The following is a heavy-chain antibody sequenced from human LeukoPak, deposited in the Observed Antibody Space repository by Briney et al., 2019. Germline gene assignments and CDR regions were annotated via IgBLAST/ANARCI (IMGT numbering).Heavy chain of an antibody. Sequence: GGSLRLSCAASGXTFSSYGMHWVRQAPGKGLEWVAVISYDGSNKYYADSVKGRFTISRDNSKNTLYLQMNSLRAEDTAVYYCARDLDIVVVPASWFYPWGQGTLVTVSS. J-gene: IGHJ5*02. CDR1: GXTFSSYG. D-gene: IGHD2-2*03. CDR3: ARDLDIVVVPASWFYP. V-gene: IGHV3-30*03. CDR2: ISYDGSNK.